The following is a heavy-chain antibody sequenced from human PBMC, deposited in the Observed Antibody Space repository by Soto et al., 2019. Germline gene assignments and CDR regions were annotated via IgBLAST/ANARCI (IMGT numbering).Heavy chain of an antibody. CDR2: IYYSGST. D-gene: IGHD3-22*01. V-gene: IGHV4-39*01. Sequence: PSETLSLTCTVSGGSISSSSYYWGWIRQPPGKGLEWIGSIYYSGSTYYNPSLKSRVTISVDTSKNQFSLKLSSVTAADTAVYYCAGLNFTVTVGSSGYYFHMYYFDYWGQGTLVTVSS. CDR1: GGSISSSSYY. CDR3: AGLNFTVTVGSSGYYFHMYYFDY. J-gene: IGHJ4*02.